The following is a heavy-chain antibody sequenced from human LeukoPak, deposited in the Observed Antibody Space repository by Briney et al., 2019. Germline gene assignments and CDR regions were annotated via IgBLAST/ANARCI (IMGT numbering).Heavy chain of an antibody. D-gene: IGHD3-22*01. V-gene: IGHV1-24*01. CDR3: ATSAYRDSSGYAMFY. CDR2: LDPEDGET. J-gene: IGHJ4*02. Sequence: GASVKVSCKVSGYTLTELSMHWVRQAPGKGLEWMGGLDPEDGETIYAQKFQGRVTMTEDTSTDTAYMELSSLRSEDTAVYYCATSAYRDSSGYAMFYWGQGTLVTVSS. CDR1: GYTLTELS.